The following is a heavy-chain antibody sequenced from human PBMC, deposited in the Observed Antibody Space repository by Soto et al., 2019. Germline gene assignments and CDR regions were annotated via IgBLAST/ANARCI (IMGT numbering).Heavy chain of an antibody. CDR2: ISYDGSKK. V-gene: IGHV3-30*18. CDR3: TKRRTIFGVIDRRTVDY. CDR1: GFTFINYG. J-gene: IGHJ4*02. D-gene: IGHD3-3*01. Sequence: QVQLVESGGGVVQPGRSLRLSCGASGFTFINYGMHWVRQAPGKGLEWVALISYDGSKKNYADSVKGRFTISRDNSKNSLYLEMSSLRLEDTAVYYCTKRRTIFGVIDRRTVDYWGQGTLVTVSS.